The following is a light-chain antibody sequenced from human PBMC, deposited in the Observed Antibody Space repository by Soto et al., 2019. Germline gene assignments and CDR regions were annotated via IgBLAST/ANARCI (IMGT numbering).Light chain of an antibody. Sequence: ELVLTQSPGTLSLSSGERATLSCRASQSVSGNSLAWYRQNRGQAPRLIIYDVSTRATGIPDRFSGSGSGTDFSLTISRLEPEDFALFFCQHYGGSLWTFGQGTRVEIK. CDR1: QSVSGNS. V-gene: IGKV3-20*01. J-gene: IGKJ1*01. CDR2: DVS. CDR3: QHYGGSLWT.